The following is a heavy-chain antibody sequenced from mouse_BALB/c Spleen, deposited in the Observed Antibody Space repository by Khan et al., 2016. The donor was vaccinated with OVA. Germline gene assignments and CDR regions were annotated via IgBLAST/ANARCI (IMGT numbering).Heavy chain of an antibody. V-gene: IGHV2-9-2*01. Sequence: QVQLMESGPGLVAPSQSLSITCTVSGFSLTSYDISWIRQPPGKGLEWLGVIWTDGGTNANSSFMSRLRISKENSKSKVFLKMNSRQNEDTAMYYCVRRGNYYGSFYWYFDVWGAGTTVTVSS. CDR2: IWTDGGT. CDR1: GFSLTSYD. J-gene: IGHJ1*01. D-gene: IGHD1-1*01. CDR3: VRRGNYYGSFYWYFDV.